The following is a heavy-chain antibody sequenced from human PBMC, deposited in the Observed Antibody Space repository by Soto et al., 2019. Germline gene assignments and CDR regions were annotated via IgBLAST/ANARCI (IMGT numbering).Heavy chain of an antibody. J-gene: IGHJ6*02. V-gene: IGHV4-59*01. D-gene: IGHD3-10*01. CDR1: GGSMTSYY. CDR3: ARGTMVRGVTVSPRYYYGMDV. Sequence: QVQLQESGPRLVKPSETLSLTCTVSGGSMTSYYWSWIRQPPGKGLEWIGDKHDSGTTNSNPSRKSRVTISVYTSKTQVSLRLRCVTAADTVVYYCARGTMVRGVTVSPRYYYGMDVWCQGTTVTVSS. CDR2: KHDSGTT.